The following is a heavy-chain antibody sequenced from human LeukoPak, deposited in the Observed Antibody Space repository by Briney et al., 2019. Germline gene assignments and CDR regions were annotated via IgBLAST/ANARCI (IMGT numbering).Heavy chain of an antibody. CDR2: SSSSSYI. V-gene: IGHV3-21*01. J-gene: IGHJ4*02. D-gene: IGHD2-2*01. CDR3: AREGYQLPS. Sequence: GGSLRLSCAASGFTFSSYSMNWVRQAPGKGLEWVSSSSSSSYIYYADSVKGRFTISRDNAKNSLYLQMNSLRAEDTAVYYCAREGYQLPSWGQGTLVTVSS. CDR1: GFTFSSYS.